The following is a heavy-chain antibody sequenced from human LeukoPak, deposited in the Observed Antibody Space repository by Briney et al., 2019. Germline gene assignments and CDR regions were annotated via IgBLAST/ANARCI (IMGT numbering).Heavy chain of an antibody. V-gene: IGHV4-59*01. J-gene: IGHJ5*02. D-gene: IGHD3-16*01. CDR2: IYYSGCT. CDR1: GGSISSYY. Sequence: PSETLSLTCTVSGGSISSYYWSWIRQPPGKGLEWIGYIYYSGCTNYNPSLKSRVTISVDTSKNQFSLKLSSVTAADTAVYYCAREPVWGGHWFDPWGQGTLVTVSS. CDR3: AREPVWGGHWFDP.